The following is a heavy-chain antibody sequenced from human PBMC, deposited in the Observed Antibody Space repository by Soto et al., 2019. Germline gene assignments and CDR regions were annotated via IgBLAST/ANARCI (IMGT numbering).Heavy chain of an antibody. D-gene: IGHD3-10*01. V-gene: IGHV4-59*08. J-gene: IGHJ4*02. CDR3: ARHNYGSGSTYFDY. CDR1: GGSISSYY. CDR2: IYYRGST. Sequence: SETLSLTCTVSGGSISSYYWSWIRQPPGKGLEWIGYIYYRGSTNDNPSLRSRVTISVDTSKNQFSLKLNSMTAADTAVYYCARHNYGSGSTYFDYWGQGTLVTVSS.